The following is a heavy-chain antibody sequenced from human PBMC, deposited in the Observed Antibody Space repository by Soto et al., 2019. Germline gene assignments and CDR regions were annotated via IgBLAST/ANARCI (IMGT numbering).Heavy chain of an antibody. J-gene: IGHJ6*02. V-gene: IGHV3-23*01. Sequence: GGSLRLSCAGSGFTFSTYALTWVRQAPGKGLEWVSIISSSGDGTYYEDSMSERSTISRDNSRNTLKLQMNSLRAEDMVVYYCAKNGDFWSWGMDVWGQGTTVTVSS. CDR2: ISSSGDGT. CDR1: GFTFSTYA. CDR3: AKNGDFWSWGMDV. D-gene: IGHD3-3*01.